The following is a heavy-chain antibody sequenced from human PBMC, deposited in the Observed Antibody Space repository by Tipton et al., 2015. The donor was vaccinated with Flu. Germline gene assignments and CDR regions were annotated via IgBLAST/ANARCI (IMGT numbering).Heavy chain of an antibody. CDR1: GFTFSDYW. J-gene: IGHJ5*02. D-gene: IGHD3-16*01. V-gene: IGHV3-7*01. CDR2: ISQDGSEE. CDR3: ARFAGGP. Sequence: AVSGFTFSDYWMAWVRQAPGKGLEWVAHISQDGSEESYVESVKGRFTISRDNARNSLYLQMNSLRVEDTAVYHCARFAGGPWGQGTLVTVSS.